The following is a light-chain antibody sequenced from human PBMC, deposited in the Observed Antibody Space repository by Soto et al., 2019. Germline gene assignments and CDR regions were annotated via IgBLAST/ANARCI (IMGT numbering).Light chain of an antibody. J-gene: IGKJ1*01. CDR2: GAS. CDR3: QQYGSSPRT. CDR1: QSVSSSY. V-gene: IGKV3-20*01. Sequence: VLTQSPGTLSLSPVERATLSCRASQSVSSSYLAWCQQNARQGPRLLIYGASSRATGIPDRFSGSGSGTDFTLTISRLEPEDFAVYFCQQYGSSPRTFGQGTKVDIK.